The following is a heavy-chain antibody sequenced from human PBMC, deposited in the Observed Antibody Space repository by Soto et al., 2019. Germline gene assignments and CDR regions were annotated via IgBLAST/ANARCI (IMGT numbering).Heavy chain of an antibody. CDR2: IYYSGST. D-gene: IGHD6-13*01. Sequence: QLQLQESGPGLVKPSETLSLTCTVSGGSISSSSYYWGWIRQPPGKGLEWIGSIYYSGSTYYNPSLKSRVTISVDTSKNQFSLKLSSVTAADTAVYYCARPRLIAAAVGAFDIWGQGTMVTVSS. CDR1: GGSISSSSYY. V-gene: IGHV4-39*01. J-gene: IGHJ3*02. CDR3: ARPRLIAAAVGAFDI.